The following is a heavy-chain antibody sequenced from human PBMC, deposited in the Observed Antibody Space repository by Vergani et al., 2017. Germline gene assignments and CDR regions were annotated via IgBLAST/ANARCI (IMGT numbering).Heavy chain of an antibody. CDR2: IYYSGST. Sequence: QVQLQQWGAGLLKPSETLSLTCAVYGGSFSGYYWSWIRQPPGKGLEWIGYIYYSGSTNYNPSLKSRVTISVDTSKNQVSLKLSSVTAADTAVYYCARRATSGFDPWGQGTLGTVSS. J-gene: IGHJ5*02. CDR1: GGSFSGYY. D-gene: IGHD5-12*01. CDR3: ARRATSGFDP. V-gene: IGHV4-34*11.